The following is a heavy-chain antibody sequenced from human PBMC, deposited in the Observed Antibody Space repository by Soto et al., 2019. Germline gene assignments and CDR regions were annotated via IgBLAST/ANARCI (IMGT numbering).Heavy chain of an antibody. CDR1: GFTFSSYA. V-gene: IGHV3-30-3*01. CDR3: ARVQTMTTVVWAAFDI. J-gene: IGHJ3*02. CDR2: ISYDGSNK. D-gene: IGHD4-17*01. Sequence: PGGSLRLSCAASGFTFSSYAMHWVRQAPGKGLEWVAVISYDGSNKYYADSVKGRFTISRDNSKNTLYLQMNSLRAEDTAVYYCARVQTMTTVVWAAFDIWGQGTMVTVSS.